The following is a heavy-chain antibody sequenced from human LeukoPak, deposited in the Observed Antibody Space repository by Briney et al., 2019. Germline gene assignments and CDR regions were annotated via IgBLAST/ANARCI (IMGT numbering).Heavy chain of an antibody. J-gene: IGHJ4*02. CDR1: GGTFSSYA. V-gene: IGHV1-69*13. Sequence: ASVKVSCKASGGTFSSYAISWVRQAPGQGLEWMGGIIPIFGTANYAQKFQGRVTITADESTSTAYMELSSLRSEDTAVYYCARALPVAGRSPFDYWGQGTLVTVSS. CDR2: IIPIFGTA. D-gene: IGHD6-19*01. CDR3: ARALPVAGRSPFDY.